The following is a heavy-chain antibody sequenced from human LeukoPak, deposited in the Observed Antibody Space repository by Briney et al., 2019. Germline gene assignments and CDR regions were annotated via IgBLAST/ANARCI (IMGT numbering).Heavy chain of an antibody. CDR1: DGSFSNYY. Sequence: PSETLSLTCAVYDGSFSNYYWSWIRQTPGKGLEWIGEMNDSGGSNYNPSLKSRVTISADRSKNQFSLKLSSVTAADTAVYYCARDGDSSGWTRSDYWGQGTLVTVSS. V-gene: IGHV4-34*01. J-gene: IGHJ4*02. D-gene: IGHD6-19*01. CDR2: MNDSGGS. CDR3: ARDGDSSGWTRSDY.